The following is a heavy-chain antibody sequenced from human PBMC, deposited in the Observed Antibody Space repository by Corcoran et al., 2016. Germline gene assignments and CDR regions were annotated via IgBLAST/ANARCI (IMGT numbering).Heavy chain of an antibody. J-gene: IGHJ4*02. D-gene: IGHD6-19*01. CDR2: ISSSSSSI. V-gene: IGHV3-48*04. CDR1: GFTFSNYS. Sequence: EVQLVESGGGLVQPGGSLRLSCGASGFTFSNYSMNWVRQAPGKGLEWVSYISSSSSSIYYADSVKGRFTISRDNAKSKLYLQMNGLRAEDTAVYYCASPYHSCGYRWGQGTQVTVSS. CDR3: ASPYHSCGYR.